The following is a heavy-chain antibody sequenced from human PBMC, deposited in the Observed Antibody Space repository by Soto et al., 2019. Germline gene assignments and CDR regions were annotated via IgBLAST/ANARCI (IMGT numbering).Heavy chain of an antibody. Sequence: SQTLSLTCAISGDSVSSNSAAWNWVRQSPSRGLEWLGRTYYRSKWINDYAVSVKSRITINPDTSKNQFSLQLNSVTPEDTAVYYCAIWAHDAATFDIWGRGTMVTVSS. J-gene: IGHJ3*02. CDR2: TYYRSKWIN. CDR1: GDSVSSNSAA. V-gene: IGHV6-1*01. CDR3: AIWAHDAATFDI. D-gene: IGHD6-25*01.